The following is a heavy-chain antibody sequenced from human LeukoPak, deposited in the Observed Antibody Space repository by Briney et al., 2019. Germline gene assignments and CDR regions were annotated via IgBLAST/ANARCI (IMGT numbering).Heavy chain of an antibody. CDR1: GGSISGYY. J-gene: IGHJ5*01. CDR2: AYYSGST. D-gene: IGHD6-13*01. V-gene: IGHV4-59*01. Sequence: ETQCLTCSVSGGSISGYYWSWIRQPPGKGLEWIGYAYYSGSTSYNPSLRSRVTILVDTSKNQFSLKLSSVTAADTAVYYCARYATAGGPNWFDSWGRGTLDPVSS. CDR3: ARYATAGGPNWFDS.